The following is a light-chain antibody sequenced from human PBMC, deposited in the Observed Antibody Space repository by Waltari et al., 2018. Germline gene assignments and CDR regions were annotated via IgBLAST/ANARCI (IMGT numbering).Light chain of an antibody. CDR2: DAS. V-gene: IGKV3-15*01. CDR3: QQYNDRYS. J-gene: IGKJ2*03. CDR1: PSVSSN. Sequence: EKVMTQSPATLSVSPGEGVTLPCRGSPSVSSNVAWYQHRPGQAPRLLIYDASTRASGIPARFSGSWSGTEFTLTISGLQSEDCALYYCQQYNDRYSVGHGIKLEIK.